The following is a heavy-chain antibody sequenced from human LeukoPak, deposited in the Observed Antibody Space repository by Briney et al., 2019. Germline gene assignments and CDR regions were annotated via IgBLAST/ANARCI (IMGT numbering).Heavy chain of an antibody. J-gene: IGHJ4*02. Sequence: SETLSLTCTVSGASISSNYWSWLRQPPGKGLEWIGYIYYSGSTNYNHSLKSRVIISIDASKNQFSLKLSSVTAADTAVYYCARHPLRGAENYFDYWGQGTLVTVSS. CDR3: ARHPLRGAENYFDY. D-gene: IGHD4-17*01. V-gene: IGHV4-59*08. CDR2: IYYSGST. CDR1: GASISSNY.